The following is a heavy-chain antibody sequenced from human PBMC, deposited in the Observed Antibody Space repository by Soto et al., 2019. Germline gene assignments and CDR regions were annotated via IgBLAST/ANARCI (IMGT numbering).Heavy chain of an antibody. CDR1: GGTFSSYA. Sequence: SVKVSCKASGGTFSSYAISWVRQAPGQGLEWMGGIIPIFGTANYAQKFQGRVTITADESTSTAYMELSSLRSEDTAVYYCASHALETDMVIYYYYGMDVCGQXPTATVSS. CDR2: IIPIFGTA. V-gene: IGHV1-69*13. D-gene: IGHD5-18*01. J-gene: IGHJ6*02. CDR3: ASHALETDMVIYYYYGMDV.